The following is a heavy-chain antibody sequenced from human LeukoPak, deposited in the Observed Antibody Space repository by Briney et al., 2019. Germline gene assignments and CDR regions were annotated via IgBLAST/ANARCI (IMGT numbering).Heavy chain of an antibody. Sequence: SETLSLTCTVSGGSISSSSYYWGWIRQPPGKGLEWIGSIYHSGSTYYNPSLKSRVTISVDTSKNQFSLKLSSVTAADTAVYYCARGRWLRYFDYWGQGTLVTVSS. CDR3: ARGRWLRYFDY. V-gene: IGHV4-39*07. J-gene: IGHJ4*02. CDR2: IYHSGST. CDR1: GGSISSSSYY. D-gene: IGHD4-23*01.